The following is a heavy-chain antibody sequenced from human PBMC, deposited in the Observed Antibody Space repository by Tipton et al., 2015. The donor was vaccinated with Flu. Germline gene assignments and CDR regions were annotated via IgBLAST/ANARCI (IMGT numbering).Heavy chain of an antibody. V-gene: IGHV3-30*19. Sequence: FLRLSCAASGFTFSTYGMHWVRQAPGKGLEWVAVISYDGRIKHDADPVKGRFTISRDNSENTLYLQMNSPRAEDTAVYYCAREATLMEAGGMDVWGQGTTVTVSS. CDR1: GFTFSTYG. CDR3: AREATLMEAGGMDV. D-gene: IGHD4-17*01. CDR2: ISYDGRIK. J-gene: IGHJ6*02.